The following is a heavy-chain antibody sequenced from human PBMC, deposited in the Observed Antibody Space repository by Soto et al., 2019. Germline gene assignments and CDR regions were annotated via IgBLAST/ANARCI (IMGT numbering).Heavy chain of an antibody. CDR3: ARGHLPWDYHSYGMDV. Sequence: GASVKVSCKASGYTFSSYAISWVRQAPGQGLEWMGGIIPIFGTANYAQKFQGRVTITADESTSTAYMGSLRPEDMAVYYCARGHLPWDYHSYGMDVWGQGTTVTVSS. D-gene: IGHD7-27*01. J-gene: IGHJ6*02. CDR2: IIPIFGTA. CDR1: GYTFSSYA. V-gene: IGHV1-69*13.